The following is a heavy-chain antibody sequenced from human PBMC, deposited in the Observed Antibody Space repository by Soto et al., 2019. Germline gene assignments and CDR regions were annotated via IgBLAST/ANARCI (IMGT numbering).Heavy chain of an antibody. CDR2: ISLSGSTR. Sequence: GCLRLSCAVAGIGFSNYEINWVRQAPGKGLEWVSYISLSGSTRYSAVSVKGRFTISRDDAKNSLYRQMDSLRAYETAVYYSARESFSASPNFFDYWGQGTMVT. CDR3: ARESFSASPNFFDY. D-gene: IGHD3-3*02. J-gene: IGHJ4*02. CDR1: GIGFSNYE. V-gene: IGHV3-48*03.